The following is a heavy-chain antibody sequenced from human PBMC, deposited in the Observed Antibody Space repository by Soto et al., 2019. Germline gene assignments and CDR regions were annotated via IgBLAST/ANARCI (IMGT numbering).Heavy chain of an antibody. J-gene: IGHJ4*02. CDR2: INAGTGNT. D-gene: IGHD3-22*01. CDR3: ARALGYYDSSGTTGPHFDY. Sequence: ASVKVSCKASGYTFTSYAMHWVRQAPGQGLEWMGWINAGTGNTKYPQKFQGRVTLTRDTSASTAYMELSSLRSDDTAVYYCARALGYYDSSGTTGPHFDYWGQGTLVTV. CDR1: GYTFTSYA. V-gene: IGHV1-3*01.